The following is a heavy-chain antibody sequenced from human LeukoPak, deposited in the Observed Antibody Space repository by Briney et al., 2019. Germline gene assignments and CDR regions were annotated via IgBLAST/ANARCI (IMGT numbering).Heavy chain of an antibody. J-gene: IGHJ3*02. CDR3: ARESPSLTFDI. V-gene: IGHV1-8*02. CDR1: GYTFTSYG. CDR2: MNPNSGNT. Sequence: ASVKVSCKASGYTFTSYGISWVRQATGQGLEWMGWMNPNSGNTGYAQKFQGRVTMTRNTSISTAYMELSSLRSEDTAVYYCARESPSLTFDIWGQGTMVTVSS.